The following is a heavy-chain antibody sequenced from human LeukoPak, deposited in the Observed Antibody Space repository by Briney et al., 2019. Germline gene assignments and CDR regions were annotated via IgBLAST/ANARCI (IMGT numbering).Heavy chain of an antibody. CDR1: VFTFSSHW. CDR3: AKRLSYYFDY. D-gene: IGHD6-6*01. J-gene: IGHJ4*02. V-gene: IGHV3-74*01. CDR2: FTNDGSRT. Sequence: GGALRLSCVPSVFTFSSHWMHWVRQAPGKGLVWVSQFTNDGSRTNYADSVKGRFTVSRDNSKNTLYLQMNSLRAEDTAVYYCAKRLSYYFDYWGQGTLVTVSS.